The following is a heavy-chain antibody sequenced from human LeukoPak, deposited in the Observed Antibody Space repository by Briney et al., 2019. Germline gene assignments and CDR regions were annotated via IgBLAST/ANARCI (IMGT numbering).Heavy chain of an antibody. V-gene: IGHV4-39*07. CDR3: ARDCRELGYYFDY. D-gene: IGHD1-26*01. CDR2: IYYSGST. CDR1: GGSISSSSYY. J-gene: IGHJ4*02. Sequence: SETLSLTCTVSGGSISSSSYYWGWIRQPPGKGLEWIGSIYYSGSTYYNPSLKSRVTISVDTSKNQFSLKLSSVTAADTAVYYCARDCRELGYYFDYWGQGTLVTVSS.